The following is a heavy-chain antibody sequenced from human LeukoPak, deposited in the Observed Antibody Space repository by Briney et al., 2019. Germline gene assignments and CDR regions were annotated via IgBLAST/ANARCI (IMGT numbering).Heavy chain of an antibody. CDR2: ISYDGSNK. V-gene: IGHV3-30*03. CDR1: GFTFSSYG. Sequence: GRSLRLSCAASGFTFSSYGMHWVRQAPGKGLEWVAVISYDGSNKYYADSVKGRFTISRDNSKNTLYLQMNSLRAEDTAVYYCARGHIAAADIFDYWGQGTLVTVSS. CDR3: ARGHIAAADIFDY. J-gene: IGHJ4*02. D-gene: IGHD6-13*01.